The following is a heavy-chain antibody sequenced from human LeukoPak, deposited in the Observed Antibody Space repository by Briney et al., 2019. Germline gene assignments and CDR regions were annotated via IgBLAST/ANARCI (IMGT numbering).Heavy chain of an antibody. Sequence: SETLSLTCTVSGGSISSYYWSWIRQPPGKGLEWIGYIYYSGSTNYNPSLKSRVTISVDTSKNQFSLKLSSVTAADTAVYYCARMGATVSLVGSNYFDYWGQGTLVTVSS. CDR2: IYYSGST. CDR3: ARMGATVSLVGSNYFDY. D-gene: IGHD1-26*01. V-gene: IGHV4-59*01. J-gene: IGHJ4*02. CDR1: GGSISSYY.